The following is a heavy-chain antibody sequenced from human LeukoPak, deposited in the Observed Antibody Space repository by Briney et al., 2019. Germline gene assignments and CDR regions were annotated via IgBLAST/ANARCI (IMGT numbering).Heavy chain of an antibody. CDR2: ISGDGGST. CDR1: GIIFSSYG. D-gene: IGHD3-10*01. V-gene: IGHV3-23*01. CDR3: AKGGFVWFGELCRY. Sequence: GGSLRLSCAASGIIFSSYGMSWVRQAPGKGLEWVSAISGDGGSTYYADSVKGRFTISRDNSKNTLYLQMNSLRAEDTAVYYCAKGGFVWFGELCRYWGQGTLVTVSS. J-gene: IGHJ1*01.